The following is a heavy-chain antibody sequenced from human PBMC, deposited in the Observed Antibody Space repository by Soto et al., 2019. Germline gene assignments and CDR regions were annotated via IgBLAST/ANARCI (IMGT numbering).Heavy chain of an antibody. D-gene: IGHD6-25*01. CDR1: GFTVSNNY. CDR2: IYSGGYT. V-gene: IGHV3-53*01. CDR3: ATQRGGGGY. Sequence: EVQLVESGGGLIQPGGSLRLSCAVSGFTVSNNYMSWVRQAPGKGLEGVSVIYSGGYTAYGDSVKGRFTISRDNSKKQLALQINTLRAHATAVYMGATQRGGGGYWGQGTLVTVSS. J-gene: IGHJ4*02.